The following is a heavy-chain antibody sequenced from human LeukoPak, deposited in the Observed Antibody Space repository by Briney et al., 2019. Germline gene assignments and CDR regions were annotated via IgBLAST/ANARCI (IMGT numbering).Heavy chain of an antibody. J-gene: IGHJ3*02. CDR3: ARGSSRSPRDAFDI. Sequence: GASVKVSCKASGYTSTNYYMHWVRQAPGQGLEWMGIISPSGSSTTYAQKFQGRVTMTRDMSTTTVYMELSSLRSEDTAVYYCARGSSRSPRDAFDIWGQGTMVSVSS. CDR2: ISPSGSST. CDR1: GYTSTNYY. V-gene: IGHV1-46*01.